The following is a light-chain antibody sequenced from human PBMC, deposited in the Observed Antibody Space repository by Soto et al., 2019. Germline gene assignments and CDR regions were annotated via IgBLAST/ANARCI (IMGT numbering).Light chain of an antibody. Sequence: IQMTQSPSSLSASVGDRVTITCQASQDISNYLNWYQQKPGKAPKLLIYAAASLQSGVPSRFSGSGSGTDFTLTINSLQPEDFAPYYCQQSYSTPQTFGQGTKVDIK. CDR1: QDISNY. CDR3: QQSYSTPQT. CDR2: AAA. J-gene: IGKJ1*01. V-gene: IGKV1-39*01.